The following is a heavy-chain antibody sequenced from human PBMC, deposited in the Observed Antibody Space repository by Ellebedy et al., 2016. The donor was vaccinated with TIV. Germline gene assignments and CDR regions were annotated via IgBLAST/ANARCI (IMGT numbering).Heavy chain of an antibody. CDR2: ISYDGSNK. J-gene: IGHJ5*02. CDR3: AKEGRGGFDP. V-gene: IGHV3-30*18. CDR1: GFTFSSYG. Sequence: GGSLRLSXAASGFTFSSYGMHWVRQAPGKGLEWVAVISYDGSNKYYADSVKGRFTISRDNSKNTLYLQMNSLRAEDTAVYYCAKEGRGGFDPWGQGTLVTVSS. D-gene: IGHD3-16*01.